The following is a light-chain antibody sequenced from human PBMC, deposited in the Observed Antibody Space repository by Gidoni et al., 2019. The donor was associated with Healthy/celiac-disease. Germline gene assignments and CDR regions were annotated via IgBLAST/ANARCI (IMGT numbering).Light chain of an antibody. Sequence: EIVLTQSPATLSLSPGERATLSCRASQSVSSYLAWYQQKPGQAPRLLIYDASNRATGIPARFSGSGSGTDFTLTIRSLEPEDFAVYYCQQRSNWPPVMYTFGQGTKLEIK. J-gene: IGKJ2*01. CDR2: DAS. CDR1: QSVSSY. CDR3: QQRSNWPPVMYT. V-gene: IGKV3-11*01.